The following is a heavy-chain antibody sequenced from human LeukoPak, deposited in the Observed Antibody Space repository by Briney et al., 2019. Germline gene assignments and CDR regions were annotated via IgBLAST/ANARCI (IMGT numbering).Heavy chain of an antibody. J-gene: IGHJ4*02. V-gene: IGHV3-30*03. CDR2: ISYDGSNK. CDR3: ARGASGATGTKYFDY. D-gene: IGHD1-7*01. CDR1: GFTFSSYG. Sequence: GGSLRLSCAASGFTFSSYGMHWVRQAPGKGLEWVAVISYDGSNKYYADSVKGRFTISRDNAANFLYLQMNSLRAEDSAIYYCARGASGATGTKYFDYWGQGTLVTVSS.